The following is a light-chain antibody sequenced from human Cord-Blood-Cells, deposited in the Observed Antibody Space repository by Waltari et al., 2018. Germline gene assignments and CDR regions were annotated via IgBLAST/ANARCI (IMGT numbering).Light chain of an antibody. CDR2: AAS. CDR1: QSISSY. Sequence: DIQMPQSTSSLSASVGDRVTITCRASQSISSYLNWYQQKPGKAPKLLIYAASSLQGGVPSRFSGSGSGTDFTLTISSLQPEDFATYYCQQSYSTPYTFGQGTKLEIK. V-gene: IGKV1-39*01. CDR3: QQSYSTPYT. J-gene: IGKJ2*01.